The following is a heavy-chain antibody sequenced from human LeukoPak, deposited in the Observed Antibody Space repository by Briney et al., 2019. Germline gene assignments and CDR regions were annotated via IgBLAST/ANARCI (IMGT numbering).Heavy chain of an antibody. CDR3: ATGMVFDI. CDR1: GFTFSNAW. V-gene: IGHV3-15*01. D-gene: IGHD2-8*01. Sequence: GGSLRLSCAGSGFTFSNAWMNWVRQAPGKGLEWVGRIKSKADGGTTDYAAPVKGRVTISRDDLKNTAYLQMNSLKIEDTAVYYCATGMVFDIWGQGRMVTVSS. J-gene: IGHJ3*02. CDR2: IKSKADGGTT.